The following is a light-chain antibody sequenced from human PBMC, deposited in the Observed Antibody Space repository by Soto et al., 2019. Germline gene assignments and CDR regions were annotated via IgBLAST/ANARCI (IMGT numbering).Light chain of an antibody. CDR3: QQYNNWSPIT. Sequence: IGIRQSQATLPISPGERATLSSMASQSISSNLAWYQQKTGQALRLLIYAASTRATGIPARCSGSGSGTEFSLTISSLQSEEFAIYYCQQYNNWSPITFGQGTRLEIK. V-gene: IGKV3-15*01. CDR2: AAS. CDR1: QSISSN. J-gene: IGKJ5*01.